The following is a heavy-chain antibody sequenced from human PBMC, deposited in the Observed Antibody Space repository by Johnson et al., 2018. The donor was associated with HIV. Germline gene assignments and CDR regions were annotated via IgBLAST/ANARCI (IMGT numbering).Heavy chain of an antibody. CDR1: GFTFDDYA. Sequence: VQLVESGGGLVQPGRSLRLSCAASGFTFDDYAMHWVRQAPGKGLEWVSGISWNSGSIGYADSVKGRFTISRDNAKNSVYLLMNSLRVEDTAVYYCARAHLIFPKNPFDIWGQGTLVTVSS. CDR3: ARAHLIFPKNPFDI. CDR2: ISWNSGSI. V-gene: IGHV3-9*01. J-gene: IGHJ3*02. D-gene: IGHD3-3*02.